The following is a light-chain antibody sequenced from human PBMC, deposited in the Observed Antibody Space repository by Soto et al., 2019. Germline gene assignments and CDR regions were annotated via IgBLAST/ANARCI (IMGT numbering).Light chain of an antibody. V-gene: IGKV3-20*01. J-gene: IGKJ2*01. Sequence: EIVLTQSPGTLSLSPGERATLSCRASRSFSSSYLAWYQHKVGQAPRLLIYAAFTRATGIPDRFSGSGSATDFTLTISRLEPEDSAVYYCHHYDSSPPYTFGQGTKLEIK. CDR1: RSFSSSY. CDR2: AAF. CDR3: HHYDSSPPYT.